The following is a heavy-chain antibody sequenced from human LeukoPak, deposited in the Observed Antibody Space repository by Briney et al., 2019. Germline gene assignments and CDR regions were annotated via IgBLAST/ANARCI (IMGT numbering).Heavy chain of an antibody. CDR2: IIPIFGTA. CDR1: GGTFSNFA. V-gene: IGHV1-69*01. CDR3: ARGWLAETTVVTPYNY. J-gene: IGHJ4*02. Sequence: SVKVSCKASGGTFSNFAINWVRQTPGQGLEWMGGIIPIFGTAHYAQKFQGRVTITADESTSTAYMELRSLRSEDTAMYYCARGWLAETTVVTPYNYWGQGTLVTVSS. D-gene: IGHD4-23*01.